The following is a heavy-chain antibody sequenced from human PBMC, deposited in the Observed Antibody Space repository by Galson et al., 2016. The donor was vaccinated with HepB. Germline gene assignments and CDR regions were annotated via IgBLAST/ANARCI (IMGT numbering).Heavy chain of an antibody. D-gene: IGHD4-17*01. V-gene: IGHV1-18*04. CDR2: ISPYSGYT. CDR3: AREGGTVRTHHVFGH. CDR1: DYTFRMYG. J-gene: IGHJ4*02. Sequence: SVKVSCKASDYTFRMYGISWVRQAPGQGLEWLGWISPYSGYTDYAQKFQGRVTMTTDTSTDTAYLELRSLSFDDTAVYWCAREGGTVRTHHVFGHWGQGALVTVSS.